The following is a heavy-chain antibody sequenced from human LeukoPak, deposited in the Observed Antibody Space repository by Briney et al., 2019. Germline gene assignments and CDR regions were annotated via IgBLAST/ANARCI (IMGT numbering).Heavy chain of an antibody. D-gene: IGHD2-15*01. CDR1: GFTFDDYA. Sequence: GGSLRLSCAASGFTFDDYAMHWVRQAPGKGLEWVSLISRDGGNTYYADSVKGRFTISRDNSKNSLYLQMNRRRTEDTALYYCAKMHHRYCSGGSCYRYYYYGMDVWRQGATVTVSS. CDR2: ISRDGGNT. V-gene: IGHV3-43*02. J-gene: IGHJ6*02. CDR3: AKMHHRYCSGGSCYRYYYYGMDV.